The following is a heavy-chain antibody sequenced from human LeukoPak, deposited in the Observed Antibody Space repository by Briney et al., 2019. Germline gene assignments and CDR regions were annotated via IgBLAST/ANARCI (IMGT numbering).Heavy chain of an antibody. D-gene: IGHD2-2*03. CDR2: INQSGDT. CDR1: GGSFSTHF. Sequence: SETLSFTCGVTGGSFSTHFWAWIRQSPARGLEWIGEINQSGDTDYNPSLKRRVKISIDVSRSQFSLTLTSVTAADTAMYYCARVLGIAVVAGATEDNYFDSWGQGALVTVSS. J-gene: IGHJ4*02. CDR3: ARVLGIAVVAGATEDNYFDS. V-gene: IGHV4-34*01.